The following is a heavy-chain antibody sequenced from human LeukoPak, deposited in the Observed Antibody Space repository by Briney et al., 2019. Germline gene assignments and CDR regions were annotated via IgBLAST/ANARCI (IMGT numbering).Heavy chain of an antibody. J-gene: IGHJ6*02. D-gene: IGHD2-2*02. CDR3: ARRSYVVVPVAIYYHSYGMDV. Sequence: SETLSLTCTVSGDSISSSGYYWGWIRQSPGKGLEWIGSIYYTGSPYYNPSLKSRVTISVDTSKNQFSLKLSSVTAADTAIYFCARRSYVVVPVAIYYHSYGMDVWGQGTTVTVSS. CDR1: GDSISSSGYY. CDR2: IYYTGSP. V-gene: IGHV4-39*01.